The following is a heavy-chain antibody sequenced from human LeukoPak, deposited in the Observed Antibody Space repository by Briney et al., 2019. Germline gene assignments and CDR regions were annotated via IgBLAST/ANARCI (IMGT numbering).Heavy chain of an antibody. D-gene: IGHD3-3*01. CDR2: IIPIFGTA. CDR3: ARGHSGTIFGVVTAMDV. J-gene: IGHJ6*03. CDR1: GGTFSSYA. V-gene: IGHV1-69*13. Sequence: SVKVSCKASGGTFSSYAISWVRQAPGQGLEWMGGIIPIFGTANYAQKFQGRVTITADESTSTAYMELSSLRSEDTAVYYCARGHSGTIFGVVTAMDVWGKGTTVTVSS.